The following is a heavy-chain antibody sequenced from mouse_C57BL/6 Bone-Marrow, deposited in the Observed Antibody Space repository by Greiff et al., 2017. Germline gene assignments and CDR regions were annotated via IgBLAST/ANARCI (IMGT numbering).Heavy chain of an antibody. J-gene: IGHJ4*01. CDR1: GFSLTSYG. D-gene: IGHD1-1*01. CDR3: ANYGSSLYAMDY. CDR2: IWSGGST. V-gene: IGHV2-4*01. Sequence: VQLQESGPGLVQPSQSLSITCTVSGFSLTSYGVHWVRQPPGKGLEWLGVIWSGGSTDYNTAFISRLSIRKDNTKTQVFFKMNSLQADDTARYYCANYGSSLYAMDYWGQGTPVTVSA.